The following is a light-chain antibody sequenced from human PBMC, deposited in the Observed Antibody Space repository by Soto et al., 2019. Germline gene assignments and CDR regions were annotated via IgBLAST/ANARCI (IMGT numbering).Light chain of an antibody. CDR2: GAS. CDR3: QQYAGPPTT. CDR1: QTVSNNY. J-gene: IGKJ5*01. Sequence: EIVLTQSPATLSSFPGDRVTLSCRASQTVSNNYLAWCQQKPGQAPRVIMYGASRRATGIPDRFSGGGSGTDFTLTISRLEPEDFAVYFCQQYAGPPTTFGQGTRLEIK. V-gene: IGKV3-20*01.